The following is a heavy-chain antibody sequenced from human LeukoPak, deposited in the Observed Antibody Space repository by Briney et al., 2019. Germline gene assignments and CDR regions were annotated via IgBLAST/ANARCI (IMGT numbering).Heavy chain of an antibody. V-gene: IGHV1-18*01. CDR3: ARADRDFWSRFNDY. J-gene: IGHJ4*02. CDR1: GYTFTSYG. Sequence: ASVKVSCKASGYTFTSYGFTWVRQAPGQGLEWMGWISAYNGNTNYAQKLQGRVTMTTDTSTGTAYMELRSLRSDDTALYYCARADRDFWSRFNDYWGQGTLVTVSS. D-gene: IGHD3-3*01. CDR2: ISAYNGNT.